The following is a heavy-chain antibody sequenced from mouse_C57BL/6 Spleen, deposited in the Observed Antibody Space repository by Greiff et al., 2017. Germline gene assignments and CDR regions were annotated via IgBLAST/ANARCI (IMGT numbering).Heavy chain of an antibody. J-gene: IGHJ2*01. D-gene: IGHD2-2*01. CDR3: ARGLPLDY. Sequence: VKLMESGAELVRPGASVKLSCKASGYTFTDYYINWVKQRPGQGLEWIARIYPGSGNTYYNEKFKGKATLTAEKSSSTAYMQLSSLTSEDSAVYFCARGLPLDYWGQGTTLTVSS. V-gene: IGHV1-76*01. CDR1: GYTFTDYY. CDR2: IYPGSGNT.